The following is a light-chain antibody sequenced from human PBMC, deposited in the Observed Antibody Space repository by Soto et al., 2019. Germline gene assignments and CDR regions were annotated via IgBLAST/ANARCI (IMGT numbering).Light chain of an antibody. V-gene: IGKV3-15*01. CDR1: QSVGSN. Sequence: ETLMTQSPATLSVSPGERATLSCRASQSVGSNLAWYQQKPGQAPRLLISGASARSTGIPARFSGSGSGTDFHLTVSSLQSEDFAIYYCQQYNNWPLTFGGGTTLEIK. CDR3: QQYNNWPLT. CDR2: GAS. J-gene: IGKJ4*01.